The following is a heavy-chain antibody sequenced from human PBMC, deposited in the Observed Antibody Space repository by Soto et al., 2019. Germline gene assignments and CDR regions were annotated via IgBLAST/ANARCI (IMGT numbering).Heavy chain of an antibody. V-gene: IGHV3-23*01. CDR2: ISGSGDST. J-gene: IGHJ6*02. CDR1: GFTFSSYA. CDR3: AKDRDGAAAGPTKFYGMDV. D-gene: IGHD6-13*01. Sequence: EVQLLESGGGLVQPGGSLRLSGEASGFTFSSYAMSWVRQAPGKGLGWVSVISGSGDSTYYADSVRGRFTISRDNSKNTLYLQMNSLRAEDTAVYYCAKDRDGAAAGPTKFYGMDVWGQGTTVTVSS.